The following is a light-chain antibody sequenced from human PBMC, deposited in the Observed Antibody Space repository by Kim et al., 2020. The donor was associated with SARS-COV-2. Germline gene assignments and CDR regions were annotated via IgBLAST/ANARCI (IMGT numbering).Light chain of an antibody. Sequence: QSALTQPPSASGSPGQSVTISCSGTSSDIGIYNYVSWYQQHPGKTPKLLIYEVSKRPSGVTDRFSGSKSGNTASLTVSGLQADDEADYYCSSFAAGNSLLFGGGTKVTVL. J-gene: IGLJ2*01. CDR3: SSFAAGNSLL. V-gene: IGLV2-8*01. CDR2: EVS. CDR1: SSDIGIYNY.